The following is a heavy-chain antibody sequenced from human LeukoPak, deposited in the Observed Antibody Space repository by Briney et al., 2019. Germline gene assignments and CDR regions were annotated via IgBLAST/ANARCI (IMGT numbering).Heavy chain of an antibody. V-gene: IGHV3-7*01. D-gene: IGHD3-10*01. CDR2: IKQDGSEK. CDR3: AREAVTMVRGPNWFDP. J-gene: IGHJ5*02. Sequence: GGSLRLSCAASGFTFSSYWMSWVRQAPGKGLEWVANIKQDGSEKYYVDSVKGRFTISRDNAKNSLYLQMNSLRAEDTAVYYCAREAVTMVRGPNWFDPWGQGTLVTVSS. CDR1: GFTFSSYW.